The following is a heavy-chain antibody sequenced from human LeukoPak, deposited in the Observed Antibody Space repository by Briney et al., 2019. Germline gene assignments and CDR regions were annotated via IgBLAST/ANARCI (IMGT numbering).Heavy chain of an antibody. V-gene: IGHV3-48*01. CDR3: ARDTIFGVVPISVDAFDI. CDR2: ISSSSSTI. D-gene: IGHD3-3*01. CDR1: GFTFTNDG. Sequence: GGSLRLSCAASGFTFTNDGMSWVRQAPGKGLEWVSYISSSSSTIYYADSVKGRFTISRDNAKNSLYLQMNSLRAEDTAVYYCARDTIFGVVPISVDAFDIWGQGTMVTVSS. J-gene: IGHJ3*02.